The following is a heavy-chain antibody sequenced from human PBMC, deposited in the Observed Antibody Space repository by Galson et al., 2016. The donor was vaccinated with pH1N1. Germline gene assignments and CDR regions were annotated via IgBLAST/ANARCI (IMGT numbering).Heavy chain of an antibody. V-gene: IGHV1-69*13. D-gene: IGHD6-6*01. CDR1: GATFNSYG. Sequence: SVKVSCKASGATFNSYGINWVRQAPGKGLEWMGDINPVFGTTNYAQRFQDRVTITAHDMELSGLRSEDTAIYYGATFSSSSSWRSLDVWGQGTTVTVSS. CDR2: INPVFGTT. CDR3: ATFSSSSSWRSLDV. J-gene: IGHJ3*01.